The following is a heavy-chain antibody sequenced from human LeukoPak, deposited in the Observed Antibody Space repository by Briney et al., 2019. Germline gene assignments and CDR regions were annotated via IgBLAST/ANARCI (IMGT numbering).Heavy chain of an antibody. CDR2: IKQDGSEE. CDR1: GFTFSSYW. CDR3: ARHYYDSSGYLYYFDY. D-gene: IGHD3-22*01. V-gene: IGHV3-7*01. J-gene: IGHJ4*02. Sequence: GGSLRLSCAASGFTFSSYWMSWVRQAPGKGLEWVANIKQDGSEEYYVDSVKGRFTISRDNAKNSLYLLVNSLRAEDTAVYYCARHYYDSSGYLYYFDYWGQGTLVTVSS.